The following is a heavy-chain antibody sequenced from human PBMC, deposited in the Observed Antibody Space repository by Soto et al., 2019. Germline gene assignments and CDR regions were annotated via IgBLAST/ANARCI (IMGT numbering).Heavy chain of an antibody. CDR2: MSPDSGNA. CDR3: AVTTGY. D-gene: IGHD1-1*01. V-gene: IGHV1-8*01. Sequence: QVQVVQSRTEVKKPGASVKVSCKTSGYTFTDYDINWVRQTTGQGLEWMGWMSPDSGNAGYAQQFQGRVTMTSNTSTSTAYMELRSLRSEDTAMFYCAVTTGYWCQGTMVTFSS. J-gene: IGHJ4*02. CDR1: GYTFTDYD.